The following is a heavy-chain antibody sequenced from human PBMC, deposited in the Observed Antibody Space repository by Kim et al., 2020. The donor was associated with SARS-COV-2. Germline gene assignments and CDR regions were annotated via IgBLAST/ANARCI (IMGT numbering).Heavy chain of an antibody. J-gene: IGHJ3*02. Sequence: YARKFPGRVTMTEDTSTAPAYMELSSLRSEDTAVYYCATPSGYDSDAFDIWGQGTMVTVSS. CDR3: ATPSGYDSDAFDI. D-gene: IGHD5-12*01. V-gene: IGHV1-24*01.